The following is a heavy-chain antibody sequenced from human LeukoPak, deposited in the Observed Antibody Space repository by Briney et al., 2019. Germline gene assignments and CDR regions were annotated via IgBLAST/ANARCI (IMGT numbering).Heavy chain of an antibody. V-gene: IGHV1-2*02. CDR1: GYTFTGYY. CDR3: ARAVLRYFDWLLSSDRFDY. Sequence: GASVKVSCKTSGYTFTGYYMHWVRQAPGQGLEWMGWINPNSGGTNYAQKFQGRVTMTRDTSISTAYMELSRLRSDDTAVYYCARAVLRYFDWLLSSDRFDYWGQGTLVTVSS. D-gene: IGHD3-9*01. CDR2: INPNSGGT. J-gene: IGHJ4*02.